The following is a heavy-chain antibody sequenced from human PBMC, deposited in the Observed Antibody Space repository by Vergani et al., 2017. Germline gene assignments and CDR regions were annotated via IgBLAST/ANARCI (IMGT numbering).Heavy chain of an antibody. D-gene: IGHD6-19*01. CDR3: ARDQPWLAEYYFDY. CDR2: INPNSGDT. CDR1: GYTFIGYY. Sequence: QVQLVQSGAEVKKPGASVKVSCKASGYTFIGYYMHWVRQAPGQGLEWMGWINPNSGDTNYAQKFQGRVTMTSDTSISTAYMELTRLRSDDTAVYYCARDQPWLAEYYFDYWGQGSLGTVSA. V-gene: IGHV1-2*02. J-gene: IGHJ4*02.